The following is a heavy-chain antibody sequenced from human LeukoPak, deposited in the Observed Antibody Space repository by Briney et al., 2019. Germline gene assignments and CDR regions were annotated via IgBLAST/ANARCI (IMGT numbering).Heavy chain of an antibody. J-gene: IGHJ4*02. D-gene: IGHD6-19*01. CDR2: VKSRTDGGTT. Sequence: GGSLRLSCTASGFTFSNAWMSWVRQAPGGGLEWVVRVKSRTDGGTTDYAAPVKGRFTISRDDSKNTLYLQMNSLKTADTAVYYCTTDRPGIAVAGAGVYWGQGTLVTVSS. V-gene: IGHV3-15*01. CDR1: GFTFSNAW. CDR3: TTDRPGIAVAGAGVY.